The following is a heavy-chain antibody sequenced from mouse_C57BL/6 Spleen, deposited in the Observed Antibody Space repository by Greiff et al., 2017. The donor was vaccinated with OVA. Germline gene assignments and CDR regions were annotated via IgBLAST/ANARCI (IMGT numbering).Heavy chain of an antibody. CDR3: ARGGNYYGSSWYFDV. D-gene: IGHD1-1*01. J-gene: IGHJ1*03. Sequence: EVMLVESGPGMVKPSQSLSLTCTVTGYSITSGYDWHWIRHFPGNKLEWMGYISYSGSTNYNPSLKSRISITHDTSKNPFFLKLNSGTTEDTATYYCARGGNYYGSSWYFDVWGTGTTVTVSS. V-gene: IGHV3-1*01. CDR2: ISYSGST. CDR1: GYSITSGYD.